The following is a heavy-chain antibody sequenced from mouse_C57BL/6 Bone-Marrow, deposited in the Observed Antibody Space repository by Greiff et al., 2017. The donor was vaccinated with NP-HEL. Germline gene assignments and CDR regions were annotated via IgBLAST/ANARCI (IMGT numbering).Heavy chain of an antibody. J-gene: IGHJ2*01. D-gene: IGHD1-1*01. CDR3: AREDYYGSFDY. CDR1: GYTFTSYW. CDR2: IDPSDSYT. V-gene: IGHV1-50*01. Sequence: QVQLQQPGAELVKPGASVKLSCKASGYTFTSYWMQWVKQRPGQSLEWIGEIDPSDSYTNYNQKFKGKATLTVDTSSSTAYMQLSSLTSEDSAVYYCAREDYYGSFDYWGQGTTLTVSS.